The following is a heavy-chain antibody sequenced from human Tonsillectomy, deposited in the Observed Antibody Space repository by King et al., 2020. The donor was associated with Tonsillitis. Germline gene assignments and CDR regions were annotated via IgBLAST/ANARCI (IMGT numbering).Heavy chain of an antibody. J-gene: IGHJ4*02. Sequence: QLVQSGAELKKPGASVMISCTASGYTFTGYYIFYVRQAPGQGLEWMGWVNPRSGSTSYSQKFQGRVTMTRDTSINTTYMELDRLTSDDTAVYYCARGRDYYGSGIWGYWGQGTLVTVSS. V-gene: IGHV1-2*02. D-gene: IGHD3-10*01. CDR2: VNPRSGST. CDR3: ARGRDYYGSGIWGY. CDR1: GYTFTGYY.